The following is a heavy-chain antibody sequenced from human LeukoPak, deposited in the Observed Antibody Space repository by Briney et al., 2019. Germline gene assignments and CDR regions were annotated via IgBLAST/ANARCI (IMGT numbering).Heavy chain of an antibody. D-gene: IGHD5-12*01. CDR1: GFTFSNYW. CDR3: ARGVLSGYDRPTDY. V-gene: IGHV3-7*01. Sequence: GGSLRLSCAASGFTFSNYWMTWVRQAPGKGLEWVANIKQDGSEKSYVDSVTGRFSISRDNAKNSLYLQMNSLRVEDTAVYYCARGVLSGYDRPTDYWGQGILVTVSS. CDR2: IKQDGSEK. J-gene: IGHJ4*02.